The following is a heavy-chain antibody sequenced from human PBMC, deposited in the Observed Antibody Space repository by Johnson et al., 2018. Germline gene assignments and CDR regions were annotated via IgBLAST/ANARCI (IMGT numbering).Heavy chain of an antibody. CDR2: LSSSSSTI. D-gene: IGHD1-26*01. J-gene: IGHJ1*01. Sequence: VQLVQSGGGLVQPGGSLRLSCAASGFTFSSYSMNWVRQAPGKGLEWVSYLSSSSSTIYYADSVKGRFTISRDNAKNSLYLQMNSLRDEDTAVYYCARAIVGKGYFQHWGQGTLVTVSS. CDR3: ARAIVGKGYFQH. CDR1: GFTFSSYS. V-gene: IGHV3-48*02.